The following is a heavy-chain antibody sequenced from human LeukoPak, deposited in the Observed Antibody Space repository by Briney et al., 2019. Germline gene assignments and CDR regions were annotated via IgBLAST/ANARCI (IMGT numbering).Heavy chain of an antibody. D-gene: IGHD3-9*01. CDR2: IDPSGGST. V-gene: IGHV1-46*01. CDR1: GYTFSSYY. CDR3: ARGGQRHLDPFDY. Sequence: ASVKVSCKASGYTFSSYYMHCVRQAPGQGLEWMGIIDPSGGSTSYAQKFQDRVTMTGDTSTSTVYVELSSLRSEDTAVYYCARGGQRHLDPFDYWGQGTLVTVSS. J-gene: IGHJ4*02.